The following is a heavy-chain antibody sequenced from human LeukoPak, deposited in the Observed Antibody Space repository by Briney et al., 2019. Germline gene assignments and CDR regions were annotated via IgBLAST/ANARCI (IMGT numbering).Heavy chain of an antibody. CDR3: AKDLPRNSYGHSYGMDV. CDR2: IYYSGST. CDR1: GGSISSYY. Sequence: SETLSLTCTVSGGSISSYYWSWIRQPPGKGLEWIGYIYYSGSTNYNPSLKSRVTISVDTSKNQFSLKLSSVTAADTALYYCAKDLPRNSYGHSYGMDVWGQGTTVTVSS. D-gene: IGHD5-18*01. J-gene: IGHJ6*02. V-gene: IGHV4-59*12.